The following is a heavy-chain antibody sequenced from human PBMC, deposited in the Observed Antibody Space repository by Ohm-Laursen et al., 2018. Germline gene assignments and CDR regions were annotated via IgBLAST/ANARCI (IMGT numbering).Heavy chain of an antibody. J-gene: IGHJ4*02. V-gene: IGHV3-23*01. D-gene: IGHD3-9*01. CDR3: ARDIDWVAFDY. Sequence: GSLRLSCTASGFTFSSHGINWVRQAPGKGLEWVSGISGSGDTTYYADSVKGRFTISRDNSRNTLDLQMNNLRVEDTALYYCARDIDWVAFDYWGQGTLVTVSS. CDR2: ISGSGDTT. CDR1: GFTFSSHG.